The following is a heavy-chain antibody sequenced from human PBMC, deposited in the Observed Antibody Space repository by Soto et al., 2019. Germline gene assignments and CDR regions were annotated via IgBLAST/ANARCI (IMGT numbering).Heavy chain of an antibody. D-gene: IGHD2-21*01. Sequence: QITLKESGPTLVKPTQTLTLTCTFSGFSLTTSGVAVGWIRQPPGKALEWLALISGSDDKRYRPSLNSRLTITKDTSKNQVVVTMTNMDPVDTATYYCAHRQPALLAFDYWGQGTLVTVSS. CDR3: AHRQPALLAFDY. CDR2: ISGSDDK. V-gene: IGHV2-5*01. CDR1: GFSLTTSGVA. J-gene: IGHJ4*02.